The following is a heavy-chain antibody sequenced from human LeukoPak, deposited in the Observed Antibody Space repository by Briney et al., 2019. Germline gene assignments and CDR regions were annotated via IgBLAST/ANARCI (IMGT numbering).Heavy chain of an antibody. V-gene: IGHV4-39*01. D-gene: IGHD3-22*01. CDR3: ASGPLITMIVVVIQGAFDI. Sequence: SETLSLTCTVSGVSISSSSYYWGWIRQPPGKGLEWIGSIYYSGSTYYNPSLKSRVTISVDTSKNQFSLKLSSVTAADTAVYYCASGPLITMIVVVIQGAFDIWGQGTMVTVPS. J-gene: IGHJ3*02. CDR1: GVSISSSSYY. CDR2: IYYSGST.